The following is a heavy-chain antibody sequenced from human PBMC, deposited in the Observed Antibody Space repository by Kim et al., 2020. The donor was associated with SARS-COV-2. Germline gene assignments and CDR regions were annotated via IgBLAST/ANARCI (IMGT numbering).Heavy chain of an antibody. CDR2: ISSSGSTI. CDR3: ATEERAITIFGVVITRSFDY. J-gene: IGHJ4*02. D-gene: IGHD3-3*01. CDR1: GFTFSGYE. V-gene: IGHV3-48*03. Sequence: GGSLRLSCAASGFTFSGYEMNWVRQAPGKGLEWVSYISSSGSTIFYADSVKGRFTISRDNAKNSLYLQMNSLRAEDTAVYYCATEERAITIFGVVITRSFDYWGQGTLVTVSS.